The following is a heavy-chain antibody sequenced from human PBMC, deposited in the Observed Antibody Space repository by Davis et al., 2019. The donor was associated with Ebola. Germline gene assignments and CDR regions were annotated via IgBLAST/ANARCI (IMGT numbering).Heavy chain of an antibody. Sequence: GGSLRLSCVTSGFTFSDYWMSWVRQAPGKGLEWVANIKQDGSEKYYVDSVKGRFTISRDNAKNSLYLQMNSLRAEDTAVYYCAREQWLARPVDYWGQGTLVTVSS. CDR3: AREQWLARPVDY. V-gene: IGHV3-7*03. D-gene: IGHD6-19*01. CDR1: GFTFSDYW. J-gene: IGHJ4*02. CDR2: IKQDGSEK.